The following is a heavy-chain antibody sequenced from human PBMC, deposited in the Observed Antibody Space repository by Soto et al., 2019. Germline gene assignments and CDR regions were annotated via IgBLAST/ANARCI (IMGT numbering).Heavy chain of an antibody. CDR2: IYPGDADI. CDR3: ARPRRDIVVVPAAKNYYYYGMDV. V-gene: IGHV5-51*01. D-gene: IGHD2-2*01. CDR1: GYRFTSFW. Sequence: PGESLKISCKGSGYRFTSFWIGWVRQMPGKGLEWLGIIYPGDADIRYTPSFQGQVTMSADKSISTAYLQWSSLKASDTAMYYCARPRRDIVVVPAAKNYYYYGMDVWGQGTTVTVSS. J-gene: IGHJ6*02.